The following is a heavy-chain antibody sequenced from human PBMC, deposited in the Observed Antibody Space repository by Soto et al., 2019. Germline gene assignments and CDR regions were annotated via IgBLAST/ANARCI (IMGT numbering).Heavy chain of an antibody. CDR3: ARSLLTSSWYAGS. Sequence: SETLSLTCAVSGYSISSGYYWGWIRQPPGKGLEWIGSIYHSGTTYYNPSLKSRVTISLDTSKNQFSLKLSSVTAADTAVYYCARSLLTSSWYAGSWGQGTLVTVS. J-gene: IGHJ5*02. D-gene: IGHD6-13*01. CDR1: GYSISSGYY. CDR2: IYHSGTT. V-gene: IGHV4-38-2*01.